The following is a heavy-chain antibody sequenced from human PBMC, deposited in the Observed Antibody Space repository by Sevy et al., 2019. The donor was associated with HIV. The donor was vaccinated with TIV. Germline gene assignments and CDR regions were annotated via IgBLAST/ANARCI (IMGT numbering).Heavy chain of an antibody. V-gene: IGHV4-30-4*01. CDR2: IYYSGST. D-gene: IGHD3-10*01. J-gene: IGHJ5*02. Sequence: SETLSLTCTVSGGSISSGDYYWSWIRQPPGKGLEWIGYIYYSGSTYYNPSLKSRVTISVDTSKNQFSLKLSSVTAADTAVYYCARSDILVPNYYGSGSHIWFDPWGQGTLVTVSS. CDR3: ARSDILVPNYYGSGSHIWFDP. CDR1: GGSISSGDYY.